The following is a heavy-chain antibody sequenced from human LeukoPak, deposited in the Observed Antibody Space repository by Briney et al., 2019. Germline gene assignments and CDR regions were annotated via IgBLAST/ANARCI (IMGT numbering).Heavy chain of an antibody. CDR3: AREYSSSLDV. CDR1: GVSVNSGSYS. V-gene: IGHV4-61*01. Sequence: SETLSLTCTVSGVSVNSGSYSWTWIRQPPGKGLEWIGYIYYSGSTNYNPSLKSRVTISADTSKNQFSLKLNSVTATDTAVYFCAREYSSSLDVWGQGTTVTVSS. D-gene: IGHD6-13*01. J-gene: IGHJ6*02. CDR2: IYYSGST.